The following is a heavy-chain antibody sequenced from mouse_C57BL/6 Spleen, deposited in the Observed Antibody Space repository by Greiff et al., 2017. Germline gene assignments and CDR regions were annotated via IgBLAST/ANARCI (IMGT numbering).Heavy chain of an antibody. V-gene: IGHV3-1*01. CDR3: ARAGSRGGFAY. Sequence: EVKLVESGPGMVKPSQSLSLTCTVTGYSITSGYDWHWIRHFPGNKLEWMGYISYSGSTNYNPSLKSRISITHDTSKNHFFLKLNSVTTEDTATYYCARAGSRGGFAYWGQGTLVTVSA. CDR2: ISYSGST. D-gene: IGHD1-1*01. J-gene: IGHJ3*01. CDR1: GYSITSGYD.